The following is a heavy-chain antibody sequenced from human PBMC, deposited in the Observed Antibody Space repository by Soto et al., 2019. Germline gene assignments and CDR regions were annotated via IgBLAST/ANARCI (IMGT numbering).Heavy chain of an antibody. CDR1: GFTFSSYS. J-gene: IGHJ6*02. V-gene: IGHV3-21*01. D-gene: IGHD4-17*01. CDR3: ARTTVTIDYYYGMDV. Sequence: GGSLRLSCAPSGFTFSSYSMNLVRQAPGKGLEWVSSISSSSSYIYYADSVKGRFTISRDNAKNSLYLQMNSLRAEDTAVYYCARTTVTIDYYYGMDVWGQGTTVTVSS. CDR2: ISSSSSYI.